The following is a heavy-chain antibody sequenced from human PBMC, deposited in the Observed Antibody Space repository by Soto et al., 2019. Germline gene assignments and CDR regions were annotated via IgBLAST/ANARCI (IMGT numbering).Heavy chain of an antibody. J-gene: IGHJ4*02. CDR1: GITVDSSY. CDR3: ARDWQRNHLGY. Sequence: EVQLVESGGGLVQPGGSLRLSCAASGITVDSSYMSWVRQAPGKGLEWVSVIYSDGSTYYADSVKGRFTISRHNFKNTVYLKMNSLRAEDTAVYYCARDWQRNHLGYWGQGTLVIVSS. CDR2: IYSDGST. D-gene: IGHD6-25*01. V-gene: IGHV3-53*04.